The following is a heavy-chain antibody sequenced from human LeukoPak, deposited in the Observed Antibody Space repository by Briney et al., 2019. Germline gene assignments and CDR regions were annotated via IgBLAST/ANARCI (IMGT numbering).Heavy chain of an antibody. Sequence: GGSLRLSCAASGFTFSSYSMNWVRQAPGKGLEWVAVISYDGSNKYYADSVKGRFTISRDNSKNTLYLQMNSLRAEDTAVYYCARDGTPFYSGYDYSYYFDYWGQGTLVTVSS. CDR1: GFTFSSYS. CDR2: ISYDGSNK. CDR3: ARDGTPFYSGYDYSYYFDY. V-gene: IGHV3-30*03. D-gene: IGHD5-12*01. J-gene: IGHJ4*02.